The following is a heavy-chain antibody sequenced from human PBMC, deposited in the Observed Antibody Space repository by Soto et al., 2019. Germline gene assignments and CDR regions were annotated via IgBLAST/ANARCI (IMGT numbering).Heavy chain of an antibody. Sequence: SETLSLTCAVYGGSFSGYYWSWIRQPPGKGLEWIGEINHSGSTNYNPSLKSRVTISVDTSKNQFSPKLSSVTAADTAVYYCARGPAYSSGWYSDYWGQGTLVTVSS. J-gene: IGHJ4*02. D-gene: IGHD6-19*01. CDR3: ARGPAYSSGWYSDY. V-gene: IGHV4-34*01. CDR2: INHSGST. CDR1: GGSFSGYY.